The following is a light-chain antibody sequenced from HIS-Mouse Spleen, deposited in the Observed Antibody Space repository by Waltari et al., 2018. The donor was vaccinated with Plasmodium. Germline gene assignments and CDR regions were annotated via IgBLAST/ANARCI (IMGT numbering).Light chain of an antibody. CDR1: ALPKKY. J-gene: IGLJ3*02. V-gene: IGLV3-10*01. Sequence: SYELTQPPSVSVSPGQTARITCSGDALPKKYAYWYQQKSGQAPVLVIYEDSKRPSGIAERFSGSSSGTMGTLTISGAQVEEEADYYCYSTDSSGNHRVFGGGTKLTVL. CDR3: YSTDSSGNHRV. CDR2: EDS.